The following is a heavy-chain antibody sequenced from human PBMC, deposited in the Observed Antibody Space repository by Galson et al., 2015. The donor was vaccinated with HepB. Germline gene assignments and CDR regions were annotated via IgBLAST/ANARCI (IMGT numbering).Heavy chain of an antibody. V-gene: IGHV4-38-2*02. CDR3: ARTGNIVVVVAATPVAFDV. J-gene: IGHJ3*01. Sequence: LSLTCTVSGYSISSGYYWGWIRQPPGKGLEWIGSIYHSGGTSYNPSLESRVTISVDTSKNRFSLRLSSVTAADTAVYYCARTGNIVVVVAATPVAFDVWGQGTMVTVSS. CDR2: IYHSGGT. CDR1: GYSISSGYY. D-gene: IGHD2-15*01.